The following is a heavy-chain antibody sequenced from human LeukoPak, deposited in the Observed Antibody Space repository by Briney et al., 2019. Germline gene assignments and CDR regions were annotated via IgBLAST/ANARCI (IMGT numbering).Heavy chain of an antibody. Sequence: SETLSLTCTVSGGSISSYYWSWIRQPPGKGLEWIGYIYTSGSTNYNPSLKSRVTISVDTSKNQFPLKLSSVTAADTAVYYCARGSGSYYPYYYYYMDVWGKGTTVTVSS. CDR2: IYTSGST. J-gene: IGHJ6*03. D-gene: IGHD3-10*01. CDR1: GGSISSYY. CDR3: ARGSGSYYPYYYYYMDV. V-gene: IGHV4-4*09.